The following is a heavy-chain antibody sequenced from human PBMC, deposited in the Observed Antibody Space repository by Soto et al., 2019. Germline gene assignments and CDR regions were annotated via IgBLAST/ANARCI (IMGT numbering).Heavy chain of an antibody. CDR1: GFTFSSYG. CDR3: AKGSTAMPYFDY. J-gene: IGHJ4*02. D-gene: IGHD5-18*01. CDR2: ISYDGSNK. Sequence: QVQLVESGGGVVQPGRSLRLSCAASGFTFSSYGMHWVRQAPGKGLEWVAVISYDGSNKYYADSVKGRFTISRDNSKNTLYLQMHSLRAEDTAVYYCAKGSTAMPYFDYWGQGTLVTVSS. V-gene: IGHV3-30*18.